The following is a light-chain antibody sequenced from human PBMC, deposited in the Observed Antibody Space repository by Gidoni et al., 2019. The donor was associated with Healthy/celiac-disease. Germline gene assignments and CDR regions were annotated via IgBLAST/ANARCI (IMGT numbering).Light chain of an antibody. V-gene: IGKV1-8*01. CDR1: QGISSY. CDR2: AAS. Sequence: AIRMTQSPSSFSASTGDRVTITCRASQGISSYLAWYQQKPGKAPQLLIYAASTLQSGVPSRFSGSGSGTDFTLTISCLQSEDFATYYCQQYYSYPLTFGGGTKVETK. CDR3: QQYYSYPLT. J-gene: IGKJ4*01.